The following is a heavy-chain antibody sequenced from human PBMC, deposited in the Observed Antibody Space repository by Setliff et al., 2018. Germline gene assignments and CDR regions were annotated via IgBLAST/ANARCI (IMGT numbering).Heavy chain of an antibody. CDR2: IYYSGNT. V-gene: IGHV4-31*01. CDR1: GDSISSAGYY. CDR3: ATFGPCKGVSGTCPPRDS. J-gene: IGHJ4*02. Sequence: SLTCTVSGDSISSAGYYWSWIRQHPGKGLEWIGYIYYSGNTYYNPSLQSQVTISVDTSKNHFSLRVSSVTAADTAVYFCATFGPCKGVSGTCPPRDSWGQGTLVTVSS. D-gene: IGHD6-19*01.